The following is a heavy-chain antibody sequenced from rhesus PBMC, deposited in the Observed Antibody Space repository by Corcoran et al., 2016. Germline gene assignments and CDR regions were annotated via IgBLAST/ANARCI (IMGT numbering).Heavy chain of an antibody. CDR2: IDGTNSST. Sequence: QVQLQESGPGLVKPSETLSLTCTASGGSISGYYWRWTRQPQGKGLEGIGNIDGTNSSTNQHPPRNSRVTISKDTSKLQFSRKLSSVTAADTAVYYCARYTVSGIDYWGQGVLVTVSS. CDR1: GGSISGYY. V-gene: IGHV4-81*01. CDR3: ARYTVSGIDY. J-gene: IGHJ4*01. D-gene: IGHD4-23*01.